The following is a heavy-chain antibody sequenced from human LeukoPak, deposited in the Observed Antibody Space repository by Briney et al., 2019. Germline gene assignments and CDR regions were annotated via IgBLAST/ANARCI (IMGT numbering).Heavy chain of an antibody. V-gene: IGHV4-31*03. CDR1: GGSISSGGYY. CDR2: IYYSGST. Sequence: SETLSLTCTVSGGSISSGGYYWSWIRQHPGKGLEWIVYIYYSGSTYYNPSLKSRVTISVDTSKNQFSLKLSSVTAADTAVYYCARRYYDSSGYYFDYWGQGTLVTVSS. J-gene: IGHJ4*02. CDR3: ARRYYDSSGYYFDY. D-gene: IGHD3-22*01.